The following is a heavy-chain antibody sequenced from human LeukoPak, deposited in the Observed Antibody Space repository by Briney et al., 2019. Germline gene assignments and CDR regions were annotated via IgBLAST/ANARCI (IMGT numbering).Heavy chain of an antibody. Sequence: SVKVSCKASGYTFTSYGISWVRQAPGQGLEWMGGIIPIFGTANYAQKFQGRVTITTDESTSTAYMELSSLRSEDTAVYYCARNTLEWLFERTYYYYMDVWGKGTTVTVSS. V-gene: IGHV1-69*05. CDR3: ARNTLEWLFERTYYYYMDV. CDR1: GYTFTSYG. D-gene: IGHD3-3*01. J-gene: IGHJ6*03. CDR2: IIPIFGTA.